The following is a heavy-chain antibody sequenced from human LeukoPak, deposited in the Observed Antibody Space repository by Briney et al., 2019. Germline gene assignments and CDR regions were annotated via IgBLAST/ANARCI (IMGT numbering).Heavy chain of an antibody. Sequence: IPSETLSLTCTLSGGSITTETYYWCWIRQSPGKGLEWIGTVHYSGKTNYKPSLKSRVTISVDTSKHQFSLKLSSVTAADTAVYYCARQGPHTSGWFYFDYWGQGTLATVSS. V-gene: IGHV4-39*01. CDR3: ARQGPHTSGWFYFDY. D-gene: IGHD6-19*01. CDR2: VHYSGKT. CDR1: GGSITTETYY. J-gene: IGHJ4*02.